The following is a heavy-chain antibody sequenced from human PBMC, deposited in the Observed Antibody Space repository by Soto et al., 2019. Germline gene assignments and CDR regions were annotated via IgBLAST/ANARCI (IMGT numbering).Heavy chain of an antibody. CDR1: GFTFSSYE. Sequence: LRLSCAASGFTFSSYEMNWVRQAPGKGLEWVSYISSSGNTIYYADSVKGRFTISRDNAKNSLYLQMNSLRAEDTAVYYCARGSYYYGSGSSPLDYWGQGTLVTVSS. CDR2: ISSSGNTI. V-gene: IGHV3-48*03. CDR3: ARGSYYYGSGSSPLDY. D-gene: IGHD3-10*01. J-gene: IGHJ4*02.